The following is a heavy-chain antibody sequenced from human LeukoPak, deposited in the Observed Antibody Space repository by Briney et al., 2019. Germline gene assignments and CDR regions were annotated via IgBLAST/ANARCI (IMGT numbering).Heavy chain of an antibody. V-gene: IGHV4-38-2*01. D-gene: IGHD2-2*01. CDR1: GYSISSGYY. J-gene: IGHJ1*01. Sequence: PSETLSLTCAVSGYSISSGYYWGWIRQPPGKGLEWIGSIYHSGSTYYNPSLKSRVTISVDRSKNQFSLKLSSVTAADTAVYYCATALGYCSSTSCYDVYFQHWGQGTLVTVSS. CDR3: ATALGYCSSTSCYDVYFQH. CDR2: IYHSGST.